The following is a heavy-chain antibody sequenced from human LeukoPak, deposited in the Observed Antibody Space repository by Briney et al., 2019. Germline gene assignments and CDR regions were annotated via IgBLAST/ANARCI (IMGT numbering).Heavy chain of an antibody. J-gene: IGHJ5*01. CDR3: ARGAEGHNYGELDS. V-gene: IGHV3-74*01. Sequence: GGSLRLSCAASGFTFSTYWTRWVRQIPGKGLVWLSRIHYDGAYATYVDSVRGRFTISKDNTKSTLYLQMNSLRADDTAVYYCARGAEGHNYGELDSWGQGTLVTVSS. D-gene: IGHD5-18*01. CDR1: GFTFSTYW. CDR2: IHYDGAYA.